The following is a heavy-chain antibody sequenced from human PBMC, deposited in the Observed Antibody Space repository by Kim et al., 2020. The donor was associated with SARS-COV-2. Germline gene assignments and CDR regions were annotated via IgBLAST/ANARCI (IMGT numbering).Heavy chain of an antibody. J-gene: IGHJ5*02. D-gene: IGHD6-13*01. CDR3: ARHYGYEQQPQGTLYNWFDP. CDR2: IDPSDSYT. Sequence: GESLKISCKGSGYSFTSYWISWVRQMPGKGLEWMGRIDPSDSYTNYSPSFQGHVTISADKSISTAYLQWSSLKASDTAMYYCARHYGYEQQPQGTLYNWFDPWGQGTLVTVSS. CDR1: GYSFTSYW. V-gene: IGHV5-10-1*01.